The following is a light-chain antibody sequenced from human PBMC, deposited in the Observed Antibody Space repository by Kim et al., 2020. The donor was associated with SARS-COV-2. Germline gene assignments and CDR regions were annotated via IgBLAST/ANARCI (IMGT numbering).Light chain of an antibody. J-gene: IGLJ3*02. CDR1: SLISHY. Sequence: SSELTQDPAVSVALGQTVRITCQGNSLISHYASWYQQKPGGAPVLVLYGKSDRPSGIPDRFSGSKSGDTASLTISRAQAEDEADYYCHSRGSSGDHMVFGGGTKVTVL. V-gene: IGLV3-19*01. CDR2: GKS. CDR3: HSRGSSGDHMV.